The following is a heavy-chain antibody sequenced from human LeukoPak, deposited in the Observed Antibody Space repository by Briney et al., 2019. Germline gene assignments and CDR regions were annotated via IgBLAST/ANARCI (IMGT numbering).Heavy chain of an antibody. J-gene: IGHJ4*02. CDR3: ARDLEYSSSPGVFDY. V-gene: IGHV4-30-2*01. CDR2: IYHSGST. D-gene: IGHD6-6*01. Sequence: PSQTLSLTCTVSGGSISSGGYYWSWIRQPPGKGLEWIGYIYHSGSTYYNPSLKSRVTISVDRSKNQFSLKLSSVTAADTAVYYCARDLEYSSSPGVFDYWGQGTLVTVSS. CDR1: GGSISSGGYY.